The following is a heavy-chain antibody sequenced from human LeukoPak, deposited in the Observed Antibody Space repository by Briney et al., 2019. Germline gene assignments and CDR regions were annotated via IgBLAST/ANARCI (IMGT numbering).Heavy chain of an antibody. CDR3: ARYQTPIAAAGSRYAFDI. D-gene: IGHD6-13*01. Sequence: SETLSLTCTVSGGSISTYSWSWIRQPPGKGLEWIGYIYYSGSTNYNPSLKSRVTMSVDTSKNQFSLKLSSVTAADTAVYYCARYQTPIAAAGSRYAFDIWGQGTMVTVSS. CDR2: IYYSGST. CDR1: GGSISTYS. V-gene: IGHV4-59*13. J-gene: IGHJ3*02.